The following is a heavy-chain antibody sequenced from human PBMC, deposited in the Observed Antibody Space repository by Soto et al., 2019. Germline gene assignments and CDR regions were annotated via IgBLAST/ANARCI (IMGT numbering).Heavy chain of an antibody. CDR2: IYWDDDK. D-gene: IGHD3-16*02. CDR1: GFSLSTSGVS. CDR3: ALPGYQDYVWGYYRSRYSYYGLDV. V-gene: IGHV2-5*02. J-gene: IGHJ6*02. Sequence: QITLKESGPTLVKPTQTLTLTCTFSGFSLSTSGVSVGWIRQPPGKALEGLALIYWDDDKRYNPSLKSRLTITKDTAKKQVVLTMTNMDPVDTATYYCALPGYQDYVWGYYRSRYSYYGLDVWGQGTTVTVSS.